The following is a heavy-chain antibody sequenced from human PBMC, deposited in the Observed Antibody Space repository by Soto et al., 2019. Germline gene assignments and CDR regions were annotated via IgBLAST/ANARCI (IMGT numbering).Heavy chain of an antibody. CDR3: ARDAPAEDY. Sequence: QVQLVQSGTEVKKPGASVKVSCKASGYTFTSYGISWVRQAPGQGLEWMGWIRAYNGNTNYAQKLQGRVTMTTDTSTSTAHMELRSLRSDESAVYDSARDAPAEDYWGQGTVVTVSS. CDR1: GYTFTSYG. V-gene: IGHV1-18*01. J-gene: IGHJ4*02. CDR2: IRAYNGNT.